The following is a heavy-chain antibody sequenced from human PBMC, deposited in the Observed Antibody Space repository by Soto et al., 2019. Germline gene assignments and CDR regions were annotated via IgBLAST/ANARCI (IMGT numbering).Heavy chain of an antibody. Sequence: GESLKISCKGSGYSFTSYWISWVRQMPGKGLEWMGRIDPSDSYTNYSPSFQGHVTISADKSISTAYLQWSSLKASDTAMYYCARGSSGSYEGLYYYYGMDVWGQGTTVTVSS. V-gene: IGHV5-10-1*01. CDR3: ARGSSGSYEGLYYYYGMDV. CDR2: IDPSDSYT. CDR1: GYSFTSYW. D-gene: IGHD1-26*01. J-gene: IGHJ6*02.